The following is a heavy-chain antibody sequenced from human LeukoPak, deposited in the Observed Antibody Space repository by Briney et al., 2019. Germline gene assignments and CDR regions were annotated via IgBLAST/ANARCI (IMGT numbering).Heavy chain of an antibody. CDR2: ISAYNGNT. Sequence: GASVKVSCKASGYTFTSYGISWVRQAPGQGLERMGWISAYNGNTNYAQKLQGRVTMTTDTSTSTVYMELRGLRSDDTAVYYCARDGHRMYYYETGIYRFDFWGQGTLVTVSS. V-gene: IGHV1-18*01. CDR3: ARDGHRMYYYETGIYRFDF. D-gene: IGHD3-22*01. J-gene: IGHJ4*02. CDR1: GYTFTSYG.